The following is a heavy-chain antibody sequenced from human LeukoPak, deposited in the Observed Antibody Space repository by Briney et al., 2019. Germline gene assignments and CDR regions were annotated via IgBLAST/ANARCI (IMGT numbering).Heavy chain of an antibody. D-gene: IGHD5-12*01. CDR1: GFTFSSYS. CDR2: ISSSSSYI. V-gene: IGHV3-21*01. CDR3: ARVGVDIVATMGMPYYYYGMDV. Sequence: PGGSLRLSCAASGFTFSSYSMNWVRQAPGKGLEWVSSISSSSSYIYYADSVKGRFTISRDNVKNSLYLQMNSLRAEDTAVYYCARVGVDIVATMGMPYYYYGMDVWGQGTTVTVSS. J-gene: IGHJ6*02.